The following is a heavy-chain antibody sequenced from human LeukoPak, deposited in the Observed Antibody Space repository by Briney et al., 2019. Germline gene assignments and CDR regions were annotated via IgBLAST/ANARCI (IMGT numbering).Heavy chain of an antibody. CDR3: AKEAMIVVGDFDY. Sequence: PGGSLRLSCAASGFTVSSNYMSWVRQAPGKGLEWVSVIYSGGSTYYADSVKGRFTISRDNSRNTLYLQMNSLRAEDTAVYYCAKEAMIVVGDFDYWGQGTLVTVSS. D-gene: IGHD3-22*01. V-gene: IGHV3-53*01. CDR1: GFTVSSNY. J-gene: IGHJ4*02. CDR2: IYSGGST.